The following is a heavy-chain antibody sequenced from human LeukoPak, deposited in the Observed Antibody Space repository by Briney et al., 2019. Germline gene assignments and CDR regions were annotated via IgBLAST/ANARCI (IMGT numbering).Heavy chain of an antibody. Sequence: GGSLRLSCAASGFTFRTYGMSWVRQAPGKGLEWVSAISGSGGDTSYADSVKGRFTISRDNSKNTLYLQMNSLRAEDTAVYYCANATGYLLWGQGTLVTVSS. J-gene: IGHJ4*02. CDR1: GFTFRTYG. CDR2: ISGSGGDT. CDR3: ANATGYLL. V-gene: IGHV3-23*01. D-gene: IGHD1-14*01.